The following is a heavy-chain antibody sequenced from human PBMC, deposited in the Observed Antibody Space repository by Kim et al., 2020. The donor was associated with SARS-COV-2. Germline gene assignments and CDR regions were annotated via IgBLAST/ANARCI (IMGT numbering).Heavy chain of an antibody. CDR2: IVVGSGNT. Sequence: SVKVSCKASGFTFTSSAVQWVRQARGQRLEWIGWIVVGSGNTNYAQKFQERVTITRDMSTSTAYMELSSLRSEDTAVYYCAADPYCGGDCLNFDYWGQGTLVTVSS. CDR1: GFTFTSSA. J-gene: IGHJ4*02. CDR3: AADPYCGGDCLNFDY. D-gene: IGHD2-21*02. V-gene: IGHV1-58*01.